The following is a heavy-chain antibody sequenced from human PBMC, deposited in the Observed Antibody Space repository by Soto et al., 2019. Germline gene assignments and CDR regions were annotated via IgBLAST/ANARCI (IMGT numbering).Heavy chain of an antibody. J-gene: IGHJ6*02. CDR2: INHSGST. V-gene: IGHV4-34*01. D-gene: IGHD6-6*01. CDR3: ARGGPTIAARRDYYYYGMDV. Sequence: QVQLQQWGAGLLKPSETLSLTCAVYGGSFSGYYWSWIRQPPGKGLEWIGEINHSGSTNYNPSLKRRVTISVDTSKNQFSLKLSSVTAADTAVYYCARGGPTIAARRDYYYYGMDVWGQGTTVTVSS. CDR1: GGSFSGYY.